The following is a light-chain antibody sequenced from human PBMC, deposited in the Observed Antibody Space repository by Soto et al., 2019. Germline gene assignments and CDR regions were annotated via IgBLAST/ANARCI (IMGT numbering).Light chain of an antibody. J-gene: IGLJ2*01. Sequence: QSALTQPASVSGSPGQSIAISCSGTSSDVGTHNSVSWYQQHPGKAPKLLIYDVSSRPLGISDRFSGSKSGSTASLTISGLQDEDEAYYYCSSYTISTSPVIFGGGTKLTVL. V-gene: IGLV2-14*03. CDR3: SSYTISTSPVI. CDR2: DVS. CDR1: SSDVGTHNS.